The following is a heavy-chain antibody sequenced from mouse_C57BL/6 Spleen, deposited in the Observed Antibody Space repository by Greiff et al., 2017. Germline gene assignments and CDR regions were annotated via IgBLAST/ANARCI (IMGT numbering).Heavy chain of an antibody. CDR2: IYPSDSET. CDR1: GYTFTSYW. J-gene: IGHJ1*03. Sequence: QVQLKESGAELVRPGSSVKLSCKASGYTFTSYWMDWVKQRPGQGLEWIGNIYPSDSETHYNQKFKDKATLTVDKSSSTAYMQLSSLTSEDSAVYYCARGLLRWGYFDVWGTGTTVTVSS. CDR3: ARGLLRWGYFDV. D-gene: IGHD1-1*01. V-gene: IGHV1-61*01.